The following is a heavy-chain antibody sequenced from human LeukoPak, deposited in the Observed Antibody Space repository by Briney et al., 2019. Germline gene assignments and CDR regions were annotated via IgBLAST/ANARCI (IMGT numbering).Heavy chain of an antibody. CDR1: GYTFPSYG. CDR3: ARDHGGIVVVTAIQGLSRFDP. Sequence: SVKVSCKASGYTFPSYGISAVRQAPGQGLEGMGWISTYNGNTYYAHKLHGRVTINTDTSNNTDHVALRSLRSDDTAVYYCARDHGGIVVVTAIQGLSRFDPWGQGTLVTVSS. V-gene: IGHV1-18*01. CDR2: ISTYNGNT. D-gene: IGHD2-21*02. J-gene: IGHJ5*02.